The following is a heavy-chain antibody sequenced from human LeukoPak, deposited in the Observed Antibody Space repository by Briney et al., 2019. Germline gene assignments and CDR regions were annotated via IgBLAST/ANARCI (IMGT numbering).Heavy chain of an antibody. Sequence: ASVKVSCKASGYAFTSYYMHWVRQAPGQGLEWMGIINPSGGSTSYAQKFQGRVTMTRNTSISTAYMELSSLRSEDTAVYYCARGPSFGIVSPGFDYWGQGTLVTVSS. J-gene: IGHJ4*02. CDR3: ARGPSFGIVSPGFDY. CDR2: INPSGGST. CDR1: GYAFTSYY. V-gene: IGHV1-46*01. D-gene: IGHD3-22*01.